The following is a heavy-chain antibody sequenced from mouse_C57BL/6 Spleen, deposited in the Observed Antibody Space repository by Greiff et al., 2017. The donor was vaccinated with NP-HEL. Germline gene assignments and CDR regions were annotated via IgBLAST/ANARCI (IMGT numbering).Heavy chain of an antibody. D-gene: IGHD2-3*01. J-gene: IGHJ3*01. CDR1: GYAFSSYW. CDR2: IYPGDGDT. CDR3: ARGGYDLPAY. V-gene: IGHV1-80*01. Sequence: QVQLKESGAELVKPGASVKISCKASGYAFSSYWMNWVKQRPGKGLEWIGQIYPGDGDTNYNGKFKGKATLTADKSSSTAYMQLSSLTSEDSAVYFCARGGYDLPAYWGQGTLVTVSA.